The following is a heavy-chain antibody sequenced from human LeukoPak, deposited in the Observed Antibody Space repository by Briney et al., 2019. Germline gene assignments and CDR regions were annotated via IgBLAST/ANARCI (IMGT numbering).Heavy chain of an antibody. J-gene: IGHJ4*02. Sequence: SETLSLTCAVSGGSISSGDSYWSWIRQPPGKGLEWFGYINYSGSSYYNPSLKSRITISEDRSKNQYSLKLISVTPADTAVYFCARGDFWSGFRDWGQGTLVTVSS. CDR1: GGSISSGDSY. CDR2: INYSGSS. V-gene: IGHV4-30-2*01. D-gene: IGHD3-3*01. CDR3: ARGDFWSGFRD.